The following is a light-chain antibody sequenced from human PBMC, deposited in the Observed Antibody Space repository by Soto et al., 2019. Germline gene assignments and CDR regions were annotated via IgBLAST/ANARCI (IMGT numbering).Light chain of an antibody. J-gene: IGLJ1*01. CDR2: GDN. CDR3: QSNDNGLSGSDV. V-gene: IGLV1-40*01. Sequence: QSVLTQPPSVSGAPGQRVNISCTGSSSNIGAGYDVNWYQQLPETAPKLLIFGDNNRPSGVPDRFSGSKSGTSASLVITGLQADDEADYYCQSNDNGLSGSDVFGTGTKVTVL. CDR1: SSNIGAGYD.